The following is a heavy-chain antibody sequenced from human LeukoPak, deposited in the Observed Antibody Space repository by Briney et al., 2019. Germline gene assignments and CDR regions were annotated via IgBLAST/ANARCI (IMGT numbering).Heavy chain of an antibody. Sequence: PSETLSLTCTVSGGSISSYYWSWIRQPPGKGLEWIEYIYYSGSTNYNPSLKSRVTISVDTSKNQFSLKLSSVTAADTAVYYCARVSDYVWGSYRYQDDYGWDVWGQGTTVTVSS. CDR1: GGSISSYY. D-gene: IGHD3-16*02. V-gene: IGHV4-59*01. CDR2: IYYSGST. CDR3: ARVSDYVWGSYRYQDDYGWDV. J-gene: IGHJ6*02.